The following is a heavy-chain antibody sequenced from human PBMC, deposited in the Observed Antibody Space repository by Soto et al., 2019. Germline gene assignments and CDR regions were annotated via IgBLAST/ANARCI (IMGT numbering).Heavy chain of an antibody. CDR2: ISGSGGST. Sequence: EVQLLESGGGLVQPGGSLSLSCAASGFTFSSYAMSWVRQAPGKGLEWVSAISGSGGSTYYADSVKGRFTISRDNSKNTLYLQMNSLRAEDTAVYYCAKDLGYCSGGSCAPFDYWGQGTLVTVSS. CDR1: GFTFSSYA. J-gene: IGHJ4*02. CDR3: AKDLGYCSGGSCAPFDY. D-gene: IGHD2-15*01. V-gene: IGHV3-23*01.